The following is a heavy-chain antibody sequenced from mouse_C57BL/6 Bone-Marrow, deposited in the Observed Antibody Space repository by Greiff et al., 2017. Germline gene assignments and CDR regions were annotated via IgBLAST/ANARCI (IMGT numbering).Heavy chain of an antibody. CDR3: AREGDYYGSSPYAMDY. V-gene: IGHV1-20*01. CDR2: INPYNGDT. J-gene: IGHJ4*01. Sequence: EVQLQESGPELVKPGDSVKISCKASGYSFTGYFMNWVMQSHGKSLEWIGRINPYNGDTFYNQKFKGKATLTVDKSSSTSHMELRSLPSEDSAVYYCAREGDYYGSSPYAMDYWGQGTSVTVSS. D-gene: IGHD1-1*01. CDR1: GYSFTGYF.